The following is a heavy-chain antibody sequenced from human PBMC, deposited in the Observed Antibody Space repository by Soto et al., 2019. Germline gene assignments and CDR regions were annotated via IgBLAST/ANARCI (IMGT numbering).Heavy chain of an antibody. CDR1: GYTFTSYA. J-gene: IGHJ4*02. Sequence: QVQLVQSGAEVKKHGASVKVSCKASGYTFTSYAMHWVRQAPGQRLEWMGWINAGNGNPKYSQKFQGRVTITRDTSASTAYMELSSLRSEDTAVYYCARSIVVVTSFDYWGQGTLVTVSS. V-gene: IGHV1-3*01. CDR3: ARSIVVVTSFDY. D-gene: IGHD3-22*01. CDR2: INAGNGNP.